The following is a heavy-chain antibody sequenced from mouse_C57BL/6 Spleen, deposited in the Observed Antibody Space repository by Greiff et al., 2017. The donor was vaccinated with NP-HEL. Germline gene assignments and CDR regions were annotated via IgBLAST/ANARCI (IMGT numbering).Heavy chain of an antibody. V-gene: IGHV1-42*01. J-gene: IGHJ4*01. Sequence: VQLKESGPELVKPGASVKISCKASGYSFTGYYMNWVKQSPEKSLEWIGEINPSTGGTTYNQKFKAKATLTVDKSSSTAYMQLKSLTSEDSAVYYCARRDYYGSYYAMDYWGQGTSVTVSS. CDR3: ARRDYYGSYYAMDY. D-gene: IGHD1-1*01. CDR1: GYSFTGYY. CDR2: INPSTGGT.